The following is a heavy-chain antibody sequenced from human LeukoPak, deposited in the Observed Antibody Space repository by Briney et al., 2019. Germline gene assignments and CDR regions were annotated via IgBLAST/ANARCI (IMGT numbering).Heavy chain of an antibody. D-gene: IGHD6-13*01. CDR1: GGSFSGYY. V-gene: IGHV4-34*01. Sequence: SETLSLTCAVYGGSFSGYYWSWIRQPPGKGLEWIGEINHSGSTNYNTSLKSRVTISVDTSKNQFSLKLSSVTAADTAVYYCARDRRWAAAGLYYFDYWGQGTLVTVSS. J-gene: IGHJ4*02. CDR2: INHSGST. CDR3: ARDRRWAAAGLYYFDY.